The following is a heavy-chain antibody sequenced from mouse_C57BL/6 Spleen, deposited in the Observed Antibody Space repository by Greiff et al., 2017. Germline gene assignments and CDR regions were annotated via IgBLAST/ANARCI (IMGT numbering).Heavy chain of an antibody. J-gene: IGHJ2*01. D-gene: IGHD2-3*01. Sequence: VQLQQPGAELVMPGASVKLSCKASGYTFTSYWMHWVKQRPGQGLEWIGEIDPSDSYTNYNQKFKGKSTLTVDKSSSTAYMQLSSLTSEDSAVYYCARRDGYYVGAFDYWGQGTTLTVSS. CDR3: ARRDGYYVGAFDY. CDR1: GYTFTSYW. V-gene: IGHV1-69*01. CDR2: IDPSDSYT.